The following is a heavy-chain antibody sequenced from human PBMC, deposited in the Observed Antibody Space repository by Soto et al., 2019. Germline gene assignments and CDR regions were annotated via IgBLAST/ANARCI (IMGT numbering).Heavy chain of an antibody. CDR1: GASISSTSSY. D-gene: IGHD1-1*01. CDR3: ARDQLEGNGFDP. J-gene: IGHJ5*02. V-gene: IGHV4-39*07. Sequence: PSETLSLTCTVSGASISSTSSYWGWVRQPPGKGLEWIGSFFYNKNTYYNPSLKSRVTISVDKSKNQFSLKLGSVTAADTAVYYCARDQLEGNGFDPWGQGTLVSGS. CDR2: FFYNKNT.